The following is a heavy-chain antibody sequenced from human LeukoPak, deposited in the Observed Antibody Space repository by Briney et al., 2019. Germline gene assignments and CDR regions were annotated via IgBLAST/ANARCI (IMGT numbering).Heavy chain of an antibody. V-gene: IGHV3-33*01. CDR1: GFTLRSYG. CDR2: MWYDGTKK. Sequence: PGRSLILSCAASGFTLRSYGMHWVRQAPGKRLEWVAVMWYDGTKKYYADSVKGRFIISKDNSKNTVYLQMNSLRVEDTAVYYCARDSDTNSHYSSFDYWGQGTLVTVS. D-gene: IGHD2-8*01. J-gene: IGHJ4*02. CDR3: ARDSDTNSHYSSFDY.